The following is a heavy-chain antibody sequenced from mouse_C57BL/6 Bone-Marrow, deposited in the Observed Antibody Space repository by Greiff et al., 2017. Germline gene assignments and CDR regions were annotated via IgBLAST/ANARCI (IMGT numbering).Heavy chain of an antibody. Sequence: QVQLQQPGAELVKPGASVKLSCKASGYTFTSYWMQWVKQRPGQGLEWIGEIDPSDSYTNYNQKFKGKATLTVDTSASTDYMQLSSLTSEDSAVYYCARDSWGWGQVTLVTVSA. CDR1: GYTFTSYW. J-gene: IGHJ3*01. CDR3: ARDSWG. CDR2: IDPSDSYT. V-gene: IGHV1-50*01.